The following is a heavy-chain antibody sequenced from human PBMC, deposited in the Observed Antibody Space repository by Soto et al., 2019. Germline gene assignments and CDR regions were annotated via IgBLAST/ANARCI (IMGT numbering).Heavy chain of an antibody. V-gene: IGHV4-59*08. CDR1: GDSISSYY. D-gene: IGHD6-13*01. Sequence: QVQLQESGPGLVKPSETLSLTCTVSGDSISSYYWSWIRQPPGRGLEWIGYSYYSGSTNYNPSLKSRVTISVDRSKTQFSLKVNSVTAADTAVYYCARHGSSSWQEPPGVQHWGQGTLVTVSS. CDR2: SYYSGST. J-gene: IGHJ1*01. CDR3: ARHGSSSWQEPPGVQH.